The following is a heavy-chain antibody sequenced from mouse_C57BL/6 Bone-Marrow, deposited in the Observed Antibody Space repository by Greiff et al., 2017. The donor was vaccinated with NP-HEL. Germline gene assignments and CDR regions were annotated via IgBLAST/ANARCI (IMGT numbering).Heavy chain of an antibody. CDR2: IWSGGST. J-gene: IGHJ4*01. CDR1: GFSLPSSG. CDR3: ASLLPMDY. D-gene: IGHD1-1*01. V-gene: IGHV2-2*01. Sequence: QVQLKQSGPGLVQPSQSLSITCTVSGFSLPSSGVHWFRQSPGKGLLWLGVIWSGGSTDYNAAFISGLSISKDNSKSQVFFKMNSLQADDTAIYYCASLLPMDYWGQGTSVTVSS.